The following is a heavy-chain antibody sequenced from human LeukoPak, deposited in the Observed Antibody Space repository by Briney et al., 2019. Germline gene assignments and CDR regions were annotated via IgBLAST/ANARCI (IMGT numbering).Heavy chain of an antibody. J-gene: IGHJ1*01. V-gene: IGHV3-48*04. CDR3: ARRGAATGLKYFQH. CDR1: GFSFSDYS. D-gene: IGHD6-13*01. CDR2: ITSSSSTI. Sequence: GGSLRLSCAASGFSFSDYSMNWVRQAPWKGLEWVSYITSSSSTIYYADSVKGRFTISRDNAKKSLYLQMNSLRAEDTAVYYCARRGAATGLKYFQHWGQGTLVTVSS.